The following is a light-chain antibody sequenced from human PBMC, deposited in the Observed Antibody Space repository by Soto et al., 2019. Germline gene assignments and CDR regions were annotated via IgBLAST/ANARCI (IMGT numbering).Light chain of an antibody. Sequence: IQMTQSPSSLSSSIVDRVTITCRASESIRTWLAWYQHKPGIAPKLLIYAASSLQSGVPSRFSGSGSGTGFTLTITSLQPEDFATYYCQQSYSFPLTFGPGTKVDIK. CDR2: AAS. CDR3: QQSYSFPLT. V-gene: IGKV1-39*01. J-gene: IGKJ3*01. CDR1: ESIRTW.